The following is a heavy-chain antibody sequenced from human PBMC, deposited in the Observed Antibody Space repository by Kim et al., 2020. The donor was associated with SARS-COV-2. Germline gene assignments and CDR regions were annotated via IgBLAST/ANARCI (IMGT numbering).Heavy chain of an antibody. Sequence: SETLSLTCTVSGGSISSSSYYWGWIRQPPGKGLEWIGTIYYSGSTYYNPSLKSRVTISVDTSKTQFSLKLSSVTAADTAVYYCARHVPLNGRDRGVIFGWGQGTLVTVSS. CDR1: GGSISSSSYY. V-gene: IGHV4-39*01. CDR3: ARHVPLNGRDRGVIFG. CDR2: IYYSGST. D-gene: IGHD3-10*01. J-gene: IGHJ4*02.